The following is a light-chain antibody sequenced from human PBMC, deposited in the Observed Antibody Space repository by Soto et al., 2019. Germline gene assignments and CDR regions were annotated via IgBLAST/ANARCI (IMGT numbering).Light chain of an antibody. CDR1: GCNIGAGYD. CDR3: QSYDSSLSGFYV. V-gene: IGLV1-40*01. Sequence: QSVVTPPPSVSGAPGQRVTVSGALSGCNIGAGYDVHWYQQLPGTAPKLLIYGNSNRPSGVPDRFSGSKSGTSASLAITGLQAEDEADYYCQSYDSSLSGFYVFGTGTKVTVL. CDR2: GNS. J-gene: IGLJ1*01.